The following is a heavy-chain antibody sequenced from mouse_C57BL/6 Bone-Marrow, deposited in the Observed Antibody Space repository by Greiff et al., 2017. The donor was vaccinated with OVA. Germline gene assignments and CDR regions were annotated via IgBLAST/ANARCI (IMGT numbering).Heavy chain of an antibody. D-gene: IGHD1-1*01. CDR1: GYTFTSYW. CDR2: IHPNSGST. V-gene: IGHV1-64*01. Sequence: QVQLQQPGAELVKPGASVKLSCKASGYTFTSYWMPWVKQRPGQGLEWIGMIHPNSGSTNYNEKFKSKATLTVDKSSSPAYMQLSSLTSEDSAVYYFAFYGSSGGYWGQGTTLTVSS. CDR3: AFYGSSGGY. J-gene: IGHJ2*01.